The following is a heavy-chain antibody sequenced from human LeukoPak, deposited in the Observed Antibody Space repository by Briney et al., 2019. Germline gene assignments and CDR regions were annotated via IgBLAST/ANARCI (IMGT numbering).Heavy chain of an antibody. CDR1: GFTFSSSA. J-gene: IGHJ4*02. V-gene: IGHV3-23*01. Sequence: PEGSLRLSCAASGFTFSSSAMNWVRQAPGKGLEWVSASGTDGDTYYADSVKGRFTISRDNSKNTLYLQMTSLRAEDTAVYYCAKKIPGTYPYDSWGQGTLVTVSP. CDR2: SGTDGDT. D-gene: IGHD6-13*01. CDR3: AKKIPGTYPYDS.